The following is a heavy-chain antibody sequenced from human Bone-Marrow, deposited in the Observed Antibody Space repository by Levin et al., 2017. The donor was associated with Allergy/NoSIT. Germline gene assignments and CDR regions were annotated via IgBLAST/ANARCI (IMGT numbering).Heavy chain of an antibody. Sequence: GGSLRLSCAASGFTFSSYAMHWVRQAPGKGLEWVAVISYDGSNKYYADSVKGRFTISRDNSKNTLYLQMNSLRAEDTAVYYCARKSYDFWSGSPYYYGMDVWGQGTTVTVSS. CDR1: GFTFSSYA. J-gene: IGHJ6*02. CDR3: ARKSYDFWSGSPYYYGMDV. CDR2: ISYDGSNK. V-gene: IGHV3-30-3*01. D-gene: IGHD3-3*01.